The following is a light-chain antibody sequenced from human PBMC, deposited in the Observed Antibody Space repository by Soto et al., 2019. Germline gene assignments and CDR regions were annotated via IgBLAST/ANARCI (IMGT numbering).Light chain of an antibody. CDR3: QQYGSYPLT. J-gene: IGKJ4*01. Sequence: DIQMTQSPSTLSASVGDRVTNTCRASQSTDSWLAWYQQKPGKAPKVLIYQASSLESGVPSRFSGSGSGTEFTLTISSLQPDDFATYYCQQYGSYPLTFGGGTKVEIK. CDR1: QSTDSW. V-gene: IGKV1-5*03. CDR2: QAS.